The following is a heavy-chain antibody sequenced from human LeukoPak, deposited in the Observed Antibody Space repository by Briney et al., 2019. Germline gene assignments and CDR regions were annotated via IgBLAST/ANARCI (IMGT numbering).Heavy chain of an antibody. CDR2: ISASGGDT. CDR1: GFTFSSYW. Sequence: GGSLRLSCAASGFTFSSYWVHWVRQAPGKGLEWVSGISASGGDTFYADSVKGRFTISRDNSKNTLSLQMNSLRVEDTAIYYCAKDVRRCNGACTWGQGTLVTVSS. D-gene: IGHD2-8*01. J-gene: IGHJ5*02. V-gene: IGHV3-23*01. CDR3: AKDVRRCNGACT.